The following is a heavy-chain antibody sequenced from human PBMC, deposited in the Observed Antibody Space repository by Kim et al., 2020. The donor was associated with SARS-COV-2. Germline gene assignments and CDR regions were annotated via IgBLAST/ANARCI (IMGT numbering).Heavy chain of an antibody. D-gene: IGHD6-13*01. V-gene: IGHV3-43*01. CDR3: AKDSIAAAGSVGWFDP. J-gene: IGHJ5*02. Sequence: SVKGRFTISRDNSKNSLYLQMNSLRTEDTALYYCAKDSIAAAGSVGWFDPWGQGTLVTVSS.